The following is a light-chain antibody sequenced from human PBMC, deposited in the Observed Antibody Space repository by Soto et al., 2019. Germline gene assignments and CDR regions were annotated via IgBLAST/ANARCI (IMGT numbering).Light chain of an antibody. CDR3: QQYRDYPLT. CDR1: QGIGIY. CDR2: DAS. V-gene: IGKV1-16*01. Sequence: DIQMTQSPSSLSASVGDRVTITCRASQGIGIYLAWFQQKAGKAPKSLIYDASSLQGGVPSRFSGSRSGTDFTLTITSLQPEDFATYYCQQYRDYPLTFGGGTKVDIK. J-gene: IGKJ4*01.